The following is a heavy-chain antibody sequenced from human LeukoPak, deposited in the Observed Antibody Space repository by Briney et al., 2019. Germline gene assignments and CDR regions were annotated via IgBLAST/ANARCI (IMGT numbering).Heavy chain of an antibody. CDR1: GGSFSGYY. V-gene: IGHV4-34*01. D-gene: IGHD6-19*01. CDR3: ARGSKYSSGWYGESYYFDY. J-gene: IGHJ4*02. CDR2: INHSGST. Sequence: SETLSLTCAVYGGSFSGYYWSWIRQPPGKGLEWIGEINHSGSTNYNPSLKSRVTISVDTSKNQFSLKLSSVTAADTAVYYCARGSKYSSGWYGESYYFDYWGQGTLVTVSS.